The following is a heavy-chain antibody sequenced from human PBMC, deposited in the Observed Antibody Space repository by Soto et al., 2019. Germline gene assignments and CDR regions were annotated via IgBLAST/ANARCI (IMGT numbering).Heavy chain of an antibody. D-gene: IGHD6-19*01. J-gene: IGHJ4*02. CDR3: AKELVTVAGVDY. Sequence: EVQLLESGGGLVEPGGSLRLSCAASGFTFSSYAMTWVRQAPGKGLEWVSSISGSATTTYHADSVRGRFTISRDNSKNTLYLPMNSLRAEDTAVYYCAKELVTVAGVDYWGQGTLVTVSS. CDR1: GFTFSSYA. V-gene: IGHV3-23*01. CDR2: ISGSATTT.